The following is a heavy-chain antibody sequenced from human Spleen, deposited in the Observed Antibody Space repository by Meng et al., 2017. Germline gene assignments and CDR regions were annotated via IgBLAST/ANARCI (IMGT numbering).Heavy chain of an antibody. Sequence: SETLSLTCTVSGGSISSGSYYWSWIRQPAGKGLEWIGRIYTSGSTNYNPSLKSRVTISVDTSKNQFSLKLSSVTAADTAVYYCARDLLGSSSWYYYYGMDVWGQGTMVTVSS. D-gene: IGHD6-13*01. CDR1: GGSISSGSYY. V-gene: IGHV4-61*02. CDR3: ARDLLGSSSWYYYYGMDV. CDR2: IYTSGST. J-gene: IGHJ6*02.